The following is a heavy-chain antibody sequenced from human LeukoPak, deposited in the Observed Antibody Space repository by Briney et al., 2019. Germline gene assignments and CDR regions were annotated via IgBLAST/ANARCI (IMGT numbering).Heavy chain of an antibody. D-gene: IGHD3-10*01. J-gene: IGHJ4*02. CDR3: ARELPLELLWFGEIQPAGYFDY. Sequence: PGGPLRLSCEASGFTFSNYGMNWIRQAPGKGLEWVSYISSSAITIHYADSVKGRFTISRDNAKNSLYLQMNSLRAEDTAVYYCARELPLELLWFGEIQPAGYFDYWGQGTLVTVSS. CDR2: ISSSAITI. CDR1: GFTFSNYG. V-gene: IGHV3-48*04.